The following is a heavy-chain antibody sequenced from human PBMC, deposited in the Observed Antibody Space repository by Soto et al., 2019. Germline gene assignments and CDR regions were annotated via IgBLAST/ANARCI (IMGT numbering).Heavy chain of an antibody. Sequence: ASVKVSCKASGYTFTSYDINWVRQAAGQGPEWMGWMKSNSGNTGYEQKFQGRLTMTRNTSISTACLELSSLRSEDTAVYYCARGHMTSGAFDIWGPGTMVTVS. J-gene: IGHJ3*02. CDR2: MKSNSGNT. CDR1: GYTFTSYD. D-gene: IGHD2-21*01. V-gene: IGHV1-8*01. CDR3: ARGHMTSGAFDI.